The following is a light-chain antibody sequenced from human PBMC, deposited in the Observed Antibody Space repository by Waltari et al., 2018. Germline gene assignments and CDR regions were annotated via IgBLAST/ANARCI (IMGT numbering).Light chain of an antibody. CDR2: KTS. V-gene: IGKV1-5*03. CDR3: QQYNSYPYT. J-gene: IGKJ2*01. CDR1: QSISKW. Sequence: DIQMTQSPSTLSASVGGRITITCRASQSISKWWAWYQQKPGKAPKLLIYKTSNLQSGVPSRFSGSGSGTEFTLTISSLQPDDFATYYCQQYNSYPYTFGQGTKLEIK.